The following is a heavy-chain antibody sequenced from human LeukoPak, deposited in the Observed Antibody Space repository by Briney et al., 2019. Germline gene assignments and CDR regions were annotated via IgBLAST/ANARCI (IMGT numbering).Heavy chain of an antibody. D-gene: IGHD4-17*01. J-gene: IGHJ4*02. CDR3: ARDGGYGDYVHSFDY. Sequence: SETLSLTCTVSGYSISSGYYWGWIRQPPGKGLEWIGSIYHSGSTYYNPSLKSRVTISVDTSKNQFSLKLSSVTAADTAVYYCARDGGYGDYVHSFDYWGQGTLVTVSS. CDR2: IYHSGST. V-gene: IGHV4-38-2*02. CDR1: GYSISSGYY.